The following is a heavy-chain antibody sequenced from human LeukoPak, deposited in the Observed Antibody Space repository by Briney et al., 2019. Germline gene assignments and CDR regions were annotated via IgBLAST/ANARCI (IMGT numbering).Heavy chain of an antibody. J-gene: IGHJ4*02. D-gene: IGHD2-8*01. Sequence: PSETLSLTCTVSGGSISSYYWSWIRQPPGKGLEWIGYIYYSGSTNYNPSLKSRVTISVDTSKDQFSLKLSSVTAADTAVYYCARYAKGYFDCWGQGTLVTVSS. V-gene: IGHV4-59*01. CDR2: IYYSGST. CDR3: ARYAKGYFDC. CDR1: GGSISSYY.